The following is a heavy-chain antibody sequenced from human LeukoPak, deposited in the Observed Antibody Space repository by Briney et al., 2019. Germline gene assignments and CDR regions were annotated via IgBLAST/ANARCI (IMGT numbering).Heavy chain of an antibody. CDR3: ARSPTIYYDSSGYITPDYFDC. CDR1: GGSISSSSYY. J-gene: IGHJ4*02. V-gene: IGHV4-39*02. CDR2: IYHSGST. Sequence: SETLSLTCTVSGGSISSSSYYWAWIRQPPGKGLEWVGSIYHSGSTYYNPSLKSRVTISVDTSKNHFSLMLTSVTAADTAVYYCARSPTIYYDSSGYITPDYFDCWGQGTLVTVSS. D-gene: IGHD3-22*01.